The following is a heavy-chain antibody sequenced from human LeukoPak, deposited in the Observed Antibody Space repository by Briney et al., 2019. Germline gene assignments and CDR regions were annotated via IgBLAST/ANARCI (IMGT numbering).Heavy chain of an antibody. D-gene: IGHD2-15*01. CDR3: ASGEVGVVYRAGGRYYYYYHAMDV. CDR2: ISYDGSNK. V-gene: IGHV3-30-3*01. CDR1: GFTFSSYA. J-gene: IGHJ6*02. Sequence: GGSLRLSCAASGFTFSSYAMHWVRQAPGKGLEWVAVISYDGSNKYYADSVKGRFTISRDNSKNTLYLQMNSLRAEDTAVYYCASGEVGVVYRAGGRYYYYYHAMDVWGQGTTVTVSS.